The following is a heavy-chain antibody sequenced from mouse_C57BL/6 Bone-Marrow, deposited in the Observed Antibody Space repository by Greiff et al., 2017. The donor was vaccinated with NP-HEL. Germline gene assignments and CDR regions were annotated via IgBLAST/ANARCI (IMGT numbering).Heavy chain of an antibody. J-gene: IGHJ2*01. Sequence: QVQLQQSGAELVRPGASVTLSCKASGYTFTDYEMHWVKQTPVHGLEWIGAIDPETGGTAYNQKFKGKAILTADKSSSTAYMELRSLTSEDSAVYYCTRRFYYYGSLDYWGQGTTLTVSS. CDR2: IDPETGGT. V-gene: IGHV1-15*01. D-gene: IGHD1-1*01. CDR3: TRRFYYYGSLDY. CDR1: GYTFTDYE.